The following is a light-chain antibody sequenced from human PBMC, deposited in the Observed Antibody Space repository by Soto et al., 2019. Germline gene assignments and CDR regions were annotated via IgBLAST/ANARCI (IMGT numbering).Light chain of an antibody. Sequence: DILMTQSRSSLSASVGDRVTSACRASQNINNYVNWYQQKPGTAPKLLIYVASSLQSGVPSRFSGSGSGTDFTLTISSLQPEDFATYYCQQSYSTPPLTFGGGTKVEIK. CDR3: QQSYSTPPLT. V-gene: IGKV1-39*01. CDR1: QNINNY. CDR2: VAS. J-gene: IGKJ4*01.